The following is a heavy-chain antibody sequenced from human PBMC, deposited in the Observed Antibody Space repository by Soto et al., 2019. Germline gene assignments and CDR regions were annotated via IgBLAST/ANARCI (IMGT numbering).Heavy chain of an antibody. CDR3: AKDIFRRVSDYYGLDV. V-gene: IGHV3-43*01. CDR1: GFTFDDYT. J-gene: IGHJ6*01. Sequence: GGSLGLSCAASGFTFDDYTMQWVRQAPGKGLEWVSLISWDGGSTYYADSVKGRFTISRDNSKNSLYLQMNSLRTEDTALYYCAKDIFRRVSDYYGLDVWAQRT. CDR2: ISWDGGST.